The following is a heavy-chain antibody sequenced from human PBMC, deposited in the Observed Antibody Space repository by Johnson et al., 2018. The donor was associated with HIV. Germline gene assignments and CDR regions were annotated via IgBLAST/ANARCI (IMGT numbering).Heavy chain of an antibody. V-gene: IGHV3-66*01. J-gene: IGHJ3*02. CDR3: ARDRTTNLAAFDI. Sequence: VQLVESGGGLVQPGGSLRLSCAASGFTVSSNYMSWVRQAPGKGLEWVSVIYSGGSTYYADSVKGRFTISRDNSKNTLYLQMNSLRPADTAGHYCARDRTTNLAAFDIWGQGTMVTVSS. CDR2: IYSGGST. D-gene: IGHD1-1*01. CDR1: GFTVSSNY.